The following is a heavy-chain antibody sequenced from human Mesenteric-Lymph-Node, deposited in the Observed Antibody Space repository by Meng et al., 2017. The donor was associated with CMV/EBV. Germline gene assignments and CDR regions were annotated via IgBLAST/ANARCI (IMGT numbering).Heavy chain of an antibody. CDR3: ARYCSSTRCSYPYYYGMDV. Sequence: GGSLRLSCAASGFTFSSYWMTWARQAPGKGLEWVATINQDGSEKFYVDSLRGRFTISRDNAKNSLYLQMNSLRAEDTAVYYCARYCSSTRCSYPYYYGMDVWGQGTTVTVSS. D-gene: IGHD2-2*01. V-gene: IGHV3-7*01. J-gene: IGHJ6*02. CDR1: GFTFSSYW. CDR2: INQDGSEK.